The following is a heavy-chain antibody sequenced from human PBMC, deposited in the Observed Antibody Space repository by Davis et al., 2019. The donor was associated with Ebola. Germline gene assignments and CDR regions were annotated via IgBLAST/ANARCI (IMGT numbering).Heavy chain of an antibody. D-gene: IGHD4-17*01. CDR2: MSGDHLYT. Sequence: GESLKISCAASGFTFTDYYMTWIRQAPGKGLEWVSYMSGDHLYTNYADSVRGRFTISRDDAKNSLYLQMNSLRVEDTAIYYCAKDNYAVTIMVGAFDIWGQGTVVTVSS. CDR1: GFTFTDYY. CDR3: AKDNYAVTIMVGAFDI. V-gene: IGHV3-11*05. J-gene: IGHJ3*02.